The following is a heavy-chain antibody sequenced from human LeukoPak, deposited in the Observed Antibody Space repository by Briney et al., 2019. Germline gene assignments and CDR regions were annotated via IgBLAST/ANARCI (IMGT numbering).Heavy chain of an antibody. CDR2: IYYSGST. D-gene: IGHD6-13*01. CDR1: GGSFSGYY. CDR3: ARHSGYSSSWYAY. V-gene: IGHV4-59*08. J-gene: IGHJ4*02. Sequence: SETLSLTCAVYGGSFSGYYWRWIRQPPGKGLEWIGYIYYSGSTNYNPSLKSRVTISVDTSKNQFSLKLSSVTAADTAVYYCARHSGYSSSWYAYWGQGTLVTVSS.